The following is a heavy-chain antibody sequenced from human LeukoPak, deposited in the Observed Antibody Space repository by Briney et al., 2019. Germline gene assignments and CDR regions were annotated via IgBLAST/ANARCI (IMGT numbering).Heavy chain of an antibody. CDR1: GFTFDDYA. D-gene: IGHD4-17*01. V-gene: IGHV3-9*01. J-gene: IGHJ4*02. CDR3: AKSSVGYGDYFDY. CDR2: ISWNSGSI. Sequence: GGSLRLSCAASGFTFDDYAMHWVRQAPGKGLEWVSGISWNSGSIGYADSVKGRFTISRDNAKNSLYLQMNSLRAEDTALYYCAKSSVGYGDYFDYWGQGTLVTVSS.